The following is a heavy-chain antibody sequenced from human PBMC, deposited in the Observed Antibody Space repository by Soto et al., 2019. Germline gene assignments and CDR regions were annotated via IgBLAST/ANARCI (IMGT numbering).Heavy chain of an antibody. J-gene: IGHJ5*02. CDR3: ARVRGYDSYWFDP. D-gene: IGHD5-12*01. V-gene: IGHV4-59*01. CDR1: GGSISSYY. CDR2: IYYSGST. Sequence: QVQLQESGPGLVKPSETLSLTCTVSGGSISSYYWSWIRQPPGKGLEWIGYIYYSGSTNYNPSLKSRVTISVDTSKNQFSLKLSSVTAADTAVYYCARVRGYDSYWFDPWGQGTLVTVSS.